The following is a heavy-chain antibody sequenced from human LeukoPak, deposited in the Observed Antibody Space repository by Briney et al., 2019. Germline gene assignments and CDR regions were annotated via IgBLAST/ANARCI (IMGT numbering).Heavy chain of an antibody. D-gene: IGHD2-21*01. Sequence: GGSLRLSCAASGFAFSSYAMSWVRQAPGKGLEWVSAISGSGGSTYYADSVKGRFTISRDNSKNTLYLQMNSLRAEDTAVYYCAKVSNLFFRYFVYWGQGTLVTVSS. J-gene: IGHJ4*02. CDR3: AKVSNLFFRYFVY. CDR2: ISGSGGST. V-gene: IGHV3-23*01. CDR1: GFAFSSYA.